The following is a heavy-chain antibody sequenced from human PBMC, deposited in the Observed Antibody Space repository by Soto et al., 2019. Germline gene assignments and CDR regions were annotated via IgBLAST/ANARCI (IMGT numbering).Heavy chain of an antibody. D-gene: IGHD6-25*01. J-gene: IGHJ4*02. CDR2: IRNKANSYTT. CDR3: ASAGCGELKYFDY. V-gene: IGHV3-72*01. Sequence: EVQLVESGGGLVQPGGSLRLSCAASGFTFSDHYMEWVRQAPGKGLEWVGRIRNKANSYTTEYGASVKGRFTISRDDSKNSLSLRMSSLKTEDTAVYYCASAGCGELKYFDYWGQGTLVTVSS. CDR1: GFTFSDHY.